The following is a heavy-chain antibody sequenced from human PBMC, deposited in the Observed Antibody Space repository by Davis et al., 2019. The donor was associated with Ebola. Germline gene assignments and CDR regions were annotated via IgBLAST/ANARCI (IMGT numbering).Heavy chain of an antibody. J-gene: IGHJ2*01. V-gene: IGHV1-18*01. CDR1: GYTFTNYG. Sequence: ASVKVSCQASGYTFTNYGISWVRQAHGQGLEGMGWISPYSGNTNYAQKLQGRVTMTTDTSTSTAYMELRSLRSDDTAVYYSTRDWGCGDFAHYWYFDLWGRGTLVTVSS. D-gene: IGHD4-17*01. CDR3: TRDWGCGDFAHYWYFDL. CDR2: ISPYSGNT.